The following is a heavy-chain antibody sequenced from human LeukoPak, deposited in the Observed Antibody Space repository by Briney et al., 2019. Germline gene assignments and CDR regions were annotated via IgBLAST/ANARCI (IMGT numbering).Heavy chain of an antibody. CDR2: IYYSGST. CDR1: GGSISSGGYY. CDR3: ATNAQFGPLVYYYYGMDV. V-gene: IGHV4-31*03. Sequence: SETLSLTCTVSGGSISSGGYYWSWLRQHPGKGLEWVGYIYYSGSTYYNPSLKSRVTISVDTSKNQFSLKLSSVTAADTAVYYCATNAQFGPLVYYYYGMDVWGQGTTVTVSS. D-gene: IGHD3-10*01. J-gene: IGHJ6*02.